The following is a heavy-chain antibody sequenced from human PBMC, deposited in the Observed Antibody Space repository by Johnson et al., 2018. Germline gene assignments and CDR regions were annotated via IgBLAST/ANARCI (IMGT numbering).Heavy chain of an antibody. D-gene: IGHD1-14*01. CDR3: VQSPHRTTSPN. CDR2: RRNKANSYTT. CDR1: GFTFSDHY. J-gene: IGHJ3*01. Sequence: VQLVESGGGLVQPGGSLRLSCAASGFTFSDHYMDWVRQAPGKGLEWVGRRRNKANSYTTEYAASVKGRFTIPRDESKDSLYLQMNSPRTEDTAVYFFVQSPHRTTSPNWGQGKMVTVSS. V-gene: IGHV3-72*01.